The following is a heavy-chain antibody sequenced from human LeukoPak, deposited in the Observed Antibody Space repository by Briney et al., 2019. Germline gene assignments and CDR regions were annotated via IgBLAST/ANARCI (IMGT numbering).Heavy chain of an antibody. CDR1: GFTFGDYF. CDR2: ISGTSQTI. J-gene: IGHJ5*02. Sequence: GGSLRLSCEGTGFTFGDYFMTWIRQAPGKGLEWLSYISGTSQTIYYADSVRGRFTVSRDNARQSLFLQMNSLRVDDTAVYYCAKRFTTGTTNWFDPWGQGTLVTVSS. CDR3: AKRFTTGTTNWFDP. V-gene: IGHV3-11*01. D-gene: IGHD1-1*01.